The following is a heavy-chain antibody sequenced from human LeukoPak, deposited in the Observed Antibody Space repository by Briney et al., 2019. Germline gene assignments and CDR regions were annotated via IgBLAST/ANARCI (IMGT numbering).Heavy chain of an antibody. D-gene: IGHD6-19*01. CDR2: FDPEDGET. Sequence: ASVKVSCKASGGTFSSYAISWVRQAPGKGLEWMGGFDPEDGETIYAQKFQGRVTMTEDTSTDTAYMELSSLRSEDTAVYYCATDGTGIAVAGKRGYYYYYYGMDVWGQGTTVTVSS. V-gene: IGHV1-24*01. CDR3: ATDGTGIAVAGKRGYYYYYYGMDV. CDR1: GGTFSSYA. J-gene: IGHJ6*02.